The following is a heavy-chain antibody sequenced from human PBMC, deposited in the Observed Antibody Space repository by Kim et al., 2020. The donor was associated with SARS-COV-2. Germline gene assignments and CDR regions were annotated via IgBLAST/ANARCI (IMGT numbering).Heavy chain of an antibody. D-gene: IGHD5-18*01. CDR2: IKGDGSEK. Sequence: GGSLRLSCAASGFTFSTYWMTWVRQAPGKGLEWVANIKGDGSEKYYVDSVKGRFTISRDNSKNSLYMQMNSLRAEDTAVYYCARDEVVSSYGRMVFCGLGVWGQGTPVTVSS. CDR1: GFTFSTYW. J-gene: IGHJ6*02. V-gene: IGHV3-7*01. CDR3: ARDEVVSSYGRMVFCGLGV.